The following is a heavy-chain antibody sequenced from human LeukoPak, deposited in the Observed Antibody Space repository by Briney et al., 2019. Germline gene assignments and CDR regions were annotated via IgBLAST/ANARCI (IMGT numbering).Heavy chain of an antibody. D-gene: IGHD4-17*01. CDR2: FNPEDAET. J-gene: IGHJ4*02. CDR3: ATEIVGYGDVHYFDS. V-gene: IGHV1-24*01. Sequence: GASLKVSCKVSGYTLTEISMHWVRQAPGQGLEWMGGFNPEDAETIYARSFQGRLTVTEDTSTDTAYMELSSLRSEGTAMYYCATEIVGYGDVHYFDSWGQGTLVTVSS. CDR1: GYTLTEIS.